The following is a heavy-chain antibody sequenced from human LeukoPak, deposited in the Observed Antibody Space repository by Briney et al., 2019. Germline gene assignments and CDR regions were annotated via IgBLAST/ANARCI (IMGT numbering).Heavy chain of an antibody. V-gene: IGHV4-34*01. J-gene: IGHJ5*02. D-gene: IGHD3-10*01. Sequence: SETLSLTCAVYGGSFSGYYWSWIRQPPGKGLEWIGEINHSGSTNYNPSLKSRVTISVDTSKNQFSLKLSSVTAADTAVYYCARVSGWFDPWGQGTLVTVSS. CDR3: ARVSGWFDP. CDR2: INHSGST. CDR1: GGSFSGYY.